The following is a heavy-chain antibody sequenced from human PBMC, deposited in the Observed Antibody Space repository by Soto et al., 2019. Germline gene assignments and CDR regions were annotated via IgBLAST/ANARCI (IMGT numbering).Heavy chain of an antibody. Sequence: ASVKVSCKVSGYTLTELSMHWVRQAPGKGLEWMGGFDPEDGETIYAQKFQGRATMTEDTSTDTAYMELSSLRSEDTAVYYCATSTVYHDAFDIWGQGTMVTVSS. D-gene: IGHD4-17*01. V-gene: IGHV1-24*01. J-gene: IGHJ3*02. CDR1: GYTLTELS. CDR2: FDPEDGET. CDR3: ATSTVYHDAFDI.